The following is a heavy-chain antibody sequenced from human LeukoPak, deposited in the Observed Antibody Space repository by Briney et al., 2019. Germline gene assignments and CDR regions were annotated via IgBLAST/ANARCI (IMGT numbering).Heavy chain of an antibody. D-gene: IGHD6-19*01. CDR3: AKDARWLAPGTFDI. Sequence: GGSLRLSCAASGFTFSTYAMTWVRQAPGKGLNRVSGISGNGDSTFYADSVKGRFTISRDNSKKTLYLQMNSLRADDTAVYYCAKDARWLAPGTFDIWGQGTMVTVS. CDR2: ISGNGDST. J-gene: IGHJ3*02. V-gene: IGHV3-23*01. CDR1: GFTFSTYA.